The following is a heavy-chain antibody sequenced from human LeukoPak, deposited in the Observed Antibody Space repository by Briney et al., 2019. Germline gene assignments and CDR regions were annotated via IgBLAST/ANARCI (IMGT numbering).Heavy chain of an antibody. V-gene: IGHV1-24*01. CDR2: FDPEDGET. J-gene: IGHJ4*02. Sequence: GSVKVSCKVSGYTLTELSMHWVRQAPGKGLEWMGGFDPEDGETIYAQKFQGRVTVTEDTSTDTAYMELSSLRSEDTAVYYCATEYCSSTSCYWSYWGQGTLVTVSS. D-gene: IGHD2-2*01. CDR3: ATEYCSSTSCYWSY. CDR1: GYTLTELS.